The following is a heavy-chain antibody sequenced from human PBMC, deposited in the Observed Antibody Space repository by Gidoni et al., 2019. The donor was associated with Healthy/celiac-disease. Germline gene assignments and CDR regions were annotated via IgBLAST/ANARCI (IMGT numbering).Heavy chain of an antibody. CDR2: ISGSGGST. Sequence: EVQLLESGGGLVQPGGSLRLSCAASGFTFSSYAMSWVRQAPGKGLEWVSDISGSGGSTYYADSVKGRFNISRDNSKNTLYLQMNSLRAEDTAVYYCASQLAVAGTFWFDPWGQGTLVTVSS. D-gene: IGHD6-19*01. CDR1: GFTFSSYA. J-gene: IGHJ5*02. V-gene: IGHV3-23*01. CDR3: ASQLAVAGTFWFDP.